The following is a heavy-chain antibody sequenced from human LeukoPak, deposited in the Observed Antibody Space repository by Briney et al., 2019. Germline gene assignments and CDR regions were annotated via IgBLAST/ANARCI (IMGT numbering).Heavy chain of an antibody. CDR1: GYTFTGYY. CDR2: INPNSGGT. Sequence: ASVKVSCKASGYTFTGYYMHWVRQAPGQGLEWMGWINPNSGGTNYAQKFQGRVTMTRNTSISTAYMELSSLRSEDTAVYYCASVPYCSGGSCYSGYAFDIWGQGTMVTVSS. V-gene: IGHV1-2*02. J-gene: IGHJ3*02. CDR3: ASVPYCSGGSCYSGYAFDI. D-gene: IGHD2-15*01.